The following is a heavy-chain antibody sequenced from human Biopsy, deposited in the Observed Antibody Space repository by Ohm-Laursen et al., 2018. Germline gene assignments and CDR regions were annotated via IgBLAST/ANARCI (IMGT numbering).Heavy chain of an antibody. V-gene: IGHV4-4*07. CDR3: ATGPKRLTGTSYFES. CDR1: GGSLKNYY. Sequence: PSETLSLTCTVSGGSLKNYYWSWIRQPAGKGLEWIGRVYTSGSTSYNPSLKSRITISVDTSKNQISLKVTSVTAADTAVYYCATGPKRLTGTSYFESWGRGILVTVSS. D-gene: IGHD1-7*01. J-gene: IGHJ4*02. CDR2: VYTSGST.